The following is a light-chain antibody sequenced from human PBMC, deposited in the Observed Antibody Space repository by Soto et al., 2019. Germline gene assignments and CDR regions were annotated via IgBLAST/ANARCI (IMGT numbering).Light chain of an antibody. Sequence: EIVLTQSPGTLSLSPGERATLSCRASQSVSSSALAWYQQKPGQAPRRLIYGVSNRATGIPDRFSGSGSGTDFTLTISRLEPEDFAVYYCQQYGSSGTFGQGTKVDIK. V-gene: IGKV3-20*01. CDR3: QQYGSSGT. CDR2: GVS. J-gene: IGKJ1*01. CDR1: QSVSSSA.